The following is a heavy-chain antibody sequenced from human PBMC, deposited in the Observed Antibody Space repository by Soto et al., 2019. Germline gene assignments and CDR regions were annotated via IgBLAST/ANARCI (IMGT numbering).Heavy chain of an antibody. CDR1: GYTFTSYG. V-gene: IGHV1-18*01. Sequence: QVQLVQSGAEVKKPGASVKVSCKASGYTFTSYGISWVRQAPGQGLEWMGWISAYNGNTNYAQKLQGRVTMTTDTSTSTADMERRGLRSDDTAVDYCAGVGEGSIAAIGGFDPWGQGTLVTVSS. CDR2: ISAYNGNT. D-gene: IGHD6-6*01. CDR3: AGVGEGSIAAIGGFDP. J-gene: IGHJ5*02.